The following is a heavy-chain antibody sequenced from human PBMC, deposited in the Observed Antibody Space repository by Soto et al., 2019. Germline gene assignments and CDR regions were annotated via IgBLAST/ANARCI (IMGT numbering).Heavy chain of an antibody. CDR2: ISFTGST. D-gene: IGHD3-10*01. V-gene: IGHV4-59*12. CDR1: GDSISSYY. J-gene: IGHJ5*02. CDR3: ASVGELPVWFDP. Sequence: QVQLQESGPGLVRPSETLSLTCTVSGDSISSYYWSWIRQPPGKGLEWIGYISFTGSTIYKPSLDSRTTISLDTSKNQVSLKLKSVTAADPAVYFCASVGELPVWFDPWGRGTLVTVSS.